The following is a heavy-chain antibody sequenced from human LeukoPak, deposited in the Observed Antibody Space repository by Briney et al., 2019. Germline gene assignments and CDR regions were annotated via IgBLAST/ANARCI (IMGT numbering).Heavy chain of an antibody. Sequence: GGSLRLSCATSGFTVSSNYMSWVRQAPGKGLEWVSVIYSGGSTYYADSVKGRFTISRDNSENTLYLQMNSLRAEDAAVYYCARRYITGWHFDYWGQGTLVTVSS. D-gene: IGHD6-19*01. CDR2: IYSGGST. J-gene: IGHJ4*02. CDR3: ARRYITGWHFDY. V-gene: IGHV3-66*01. CDR1: GFTVSSNY.